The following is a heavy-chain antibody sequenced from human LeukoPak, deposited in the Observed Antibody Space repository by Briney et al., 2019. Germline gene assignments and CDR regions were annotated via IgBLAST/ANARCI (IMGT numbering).Heavy chain of an antibody. CDR2: INPSGGGT. V-gene: IGHV1-46*01. CDR3: AREIGPRQLYLWGSAFDY. CDR1: GYTFTNYY. D-gene: IGHD5-18*01. J-gene: IGHJ4*02. Sequence: ASVKVSCKASGYTFTNYYMHWVRQAPGQGLEWMGIINPSGGGTSYAQKFQGRLTMTRDTSTTTVYMELSSLRSEDTAMYYCAREIGPRQLYLWGSAFDYWGQGTLVTVSS.